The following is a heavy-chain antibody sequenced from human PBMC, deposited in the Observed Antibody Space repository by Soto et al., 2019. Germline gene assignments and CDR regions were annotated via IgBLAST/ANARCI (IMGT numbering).Heavy chain of an antibody. Sequence: QVQLVQSGAEVKKPGASVKVSCKASGYTFTSYDINWVRQATGQGLEWMGWMNPNSGNTGYAQKFQGRATRTRNTSKSTAYMELTSLRSEAPAVYYCAGEKGGGSYLDYWGQGTLVTVSS. CDR1: GYTFTSYD. CDR3: AGEKGGGSYLDY. CDR2: MNPNSGNT. V-gene: IGHV1-8*01. D-gene: IGHD1-26*01. J-gene: IGHJ4*02.